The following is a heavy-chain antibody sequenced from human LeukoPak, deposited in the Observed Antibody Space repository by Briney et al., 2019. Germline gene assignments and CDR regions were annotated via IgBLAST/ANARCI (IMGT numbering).Heavy chain of an antibody. CDR1: GFTFSSYW. Sequence: GGSLRLSCAASGFTFSSYWMSWVRQAPGKGLEWVANIKQDGSEKYYVDSVKGRFTISRDNAKNSLYLQMNSLRAEDTAVYYCARDWEGARPYYYGMDVWGQGTTVTVSS. CDR2: IKQDGSEK. V-gene: IGHV3-7*01. CDR3: ARDWEGARPYYYGMDV. D-gene: IGHD1-26*01. J-gene: IGHJ6*02.